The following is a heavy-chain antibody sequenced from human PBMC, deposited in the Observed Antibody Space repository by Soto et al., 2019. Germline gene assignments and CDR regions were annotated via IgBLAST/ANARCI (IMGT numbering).Heavy chain of an antibody. CDR2: VLYHRYTQ. J-gene: IGHJ4*02. CDR1: GFTFSNFV. V-gene: IGHV3-30*04. Sequence: QVQLVESGGGAVQPGRSLRFSCAGSGFTFSNFVFHWDRQAPDKGQEWVDVVLYHRYTQSYADSVTGRFTISGDNSQNTLYLQMDRLQPEDTAVYYCARVPNVSSWPYYFAFWGLGPLVAFSS. CDR3: ARVPNVSSWPYYFAF. D-gene: IGHD6-13*01.